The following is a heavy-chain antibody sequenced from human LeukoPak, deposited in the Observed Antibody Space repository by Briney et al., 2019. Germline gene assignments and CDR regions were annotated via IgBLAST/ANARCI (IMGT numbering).Heavy chain of an antibody. J-gene: IGHJ4*02. CDR3: ARALAVAGGLDY. CDR1: GFTFSSYA. V-gene: IGHV3-30-3*01. Sequence: GGSLRLSCAASGFTFSSYAMHWVRQAPGKGLEWVAVISYDGSNKYYADSVKGRFTISRDNSKNTLYLQMNSLRAEDTAVYYCARALAVAGGLDYWGQGTLVTVSS. CDR2: ISYDGSNK. D-gene: IGHD6-19*01.